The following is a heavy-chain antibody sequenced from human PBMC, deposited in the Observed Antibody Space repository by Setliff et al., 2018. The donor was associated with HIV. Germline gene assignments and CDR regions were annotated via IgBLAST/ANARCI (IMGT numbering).Heavy chain of an antibody. V-gene: IGHV4-39*07. J-gene: IGHJ4*02. Sequence: PSETLSLTCSVSGGSVSSVNYYWSWVRQAPGKGLEWIGNMCHGGNNNYYNPSLKSRVTISVDTSKNQFFLKVTSVTAADTAVYYCARRIYGNNPYFDYWSQGTLVTVSS. CDR2: MCHGGNNN. CDR3: ARRIYGNNPYFDY. D-gene: IGHD4-17*01. CDR1: GGSVSSVNYY.